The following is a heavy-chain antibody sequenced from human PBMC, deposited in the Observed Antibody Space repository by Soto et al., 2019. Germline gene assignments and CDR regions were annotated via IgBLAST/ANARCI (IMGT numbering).Heavy chain of an antibody. D-gene: IGHD2-15*01. CDR3: SRDKRGGSVGSCYSFDC. CDR1: GYTFGDYA. J-gene: IGHJ4*02. CDR2: ITSKAYGATT. Sequence: EVQLVESGGGLVQPGRSLRLSCSVSGYTFGDYAVSWFRQAPGKGLEWLGFITSKAYGATTEYAASVKGRISISRDDYKSIAYLHMDSLSTGDTAVYYCSRDKRGGSVGSCYSFDCWGQGTLVTVSS. V-gene: IGHV3-49*03.